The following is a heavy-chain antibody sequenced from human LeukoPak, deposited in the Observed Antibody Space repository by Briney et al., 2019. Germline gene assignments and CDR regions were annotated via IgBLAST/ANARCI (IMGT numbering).Heavy chain of an antibody. V-gene: IGHV3-23*01. D-gene: IGHD5-18*01. J-gene: IGHJ3*02. Sequence: GGSLRLSCAASGLTFSNYAMSWVRQAPGKGLEWVSTISNSGSSTHYADSVKGRFTISRDNSKNTLYLQMNSLRAEDTAVYYCAKPLGYSYGNAFDIWGRGTMVTVSS. CDR3: AKPLGYSYGNAFDI. CDR2: ISNSGSST. CDR1: GLTFSNYA.